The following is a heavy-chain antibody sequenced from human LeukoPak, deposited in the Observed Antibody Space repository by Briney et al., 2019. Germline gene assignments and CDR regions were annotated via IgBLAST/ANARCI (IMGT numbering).Heavy chain of an antibody. V-gene: IGHV3-23*01. CDR2: ISGSGGST. D-gene: IGHD1-26*01. Sequence: PGGSLRLSCAASGFSFSSYGMSWFRQAPGKGLEWVSAISGSGGSTYYADSVKGRFTISRDNSKNTLYLQMNSLRAEDTAVCYSAVGSYLGRNFDYWGQGTLVTVSS. CDR3: AVGSYLGRNFDY. J-gene: IGHJ4*02. CDR1: GFSFSSYG.